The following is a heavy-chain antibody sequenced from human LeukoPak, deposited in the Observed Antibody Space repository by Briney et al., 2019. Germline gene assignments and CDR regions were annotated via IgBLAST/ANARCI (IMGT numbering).Heavy chain of an antibody. CDR2: INPSGGST. Sequence: ASVKVSCKASGYTFTSYYMHWVRQAPEQGLEWMGIINPSGGSTSYAQKFQGRVTMTRDTSTSTVYMELSSLRSEDTAVYYCARDYLAAVAGHNWFDPWGQGTLVTVSS. V-gene: IGHV1-46*01. J-gene: IGHJ5*02. CDR1: GYTFTSYY. CDR3: ARDYLAAVAGHNWFDP. D-gene: IGHD6-19*01.